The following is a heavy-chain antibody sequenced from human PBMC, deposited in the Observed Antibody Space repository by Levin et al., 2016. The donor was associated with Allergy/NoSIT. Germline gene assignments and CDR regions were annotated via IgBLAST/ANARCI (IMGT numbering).Heavy chain of an antibody. V-gene: IGHV5-51*01. D-gene: IGHD2-21*01. CDR2: IYPSDSTT. CDR3: ARHDGTIVGFYGMDV. Sequence: KVSCKGSGFSFSSNWIGWVRQMPGKGPEWMGMIYPSDSTTRYSPSVQGQVTISVDKSTSTASLQWSSLKASDTAIYYCARHDGTIVGFYGMDVWGQGTTVTVSS. J-gene: IGHJ6*02. CDR1: GFSFSSNW.